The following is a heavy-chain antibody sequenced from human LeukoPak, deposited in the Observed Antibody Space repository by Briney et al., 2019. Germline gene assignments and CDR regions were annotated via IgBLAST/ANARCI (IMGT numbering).Heavy chain of an antibody. CDR1: GFTFSNYA. CDR2: ISGSGGST. J-gene: IGHJ4*02. V-gene: IGHV3-23*01. Sequence: GGSLRLSCAASGFTFSNYAMSWVRQAPGKGLEWVSAISGSGGSTYYADSVKGRFTISRDNSKNTLYLQMNSLRAEDTAVYYCAKESDVGYYDSSGDFDYWGQGTLVTVSS. D-gene: IGHD3-22*01. CDR3: AKESDVGYYDSSGDFDY.